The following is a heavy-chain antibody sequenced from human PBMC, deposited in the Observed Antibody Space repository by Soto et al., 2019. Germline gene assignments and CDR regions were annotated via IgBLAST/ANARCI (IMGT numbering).Heavy chain of an antibody. CDR1: GFTFSSYS. CDR3: ARDRSMVRGVIGF. V-gene: IGHV3-21*01. CDR2: ISSSSSYI. Sequence: EVQLVESGGGLVKPGGSLSLSCAASGFTFSSYSMNWVRQAPGKGLEWVSSISSSSSYIYYADSVKGRFTISRDNAKNSLYLQMNSLRAEDTAVYYCARDRSMVRGVIGFWGQGTLVTVSS. J-gene: IGHJ4*02. D-gene: IGHD3-10*01.